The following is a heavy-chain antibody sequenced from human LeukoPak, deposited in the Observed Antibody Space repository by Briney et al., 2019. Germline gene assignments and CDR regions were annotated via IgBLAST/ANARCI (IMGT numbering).Heavy chain of an antibody. Sequence: PSQTLSLTCTVSGGSISSGGYYWSWIRQPPGKGLEWIGYIYHSGSTYYNPSLKSRVTISVDTSKNQFSLKLSSVTAADTAVYYCARDLTDYYDSSGSQIFQHWGQGTLVTVSS. V-gene: IGHV4-30-2*01. D-gene: IGHD3-22*01. CDR3: ARDLTDYYDSSGSQIFQH. J-gene: IGHJ1*01. CDR2: IYHSGST. CDR1: GGSISSGGYY.